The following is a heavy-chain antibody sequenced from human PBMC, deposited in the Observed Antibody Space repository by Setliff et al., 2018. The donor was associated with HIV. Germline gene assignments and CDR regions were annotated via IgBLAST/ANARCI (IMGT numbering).Heavy chain of an antibody. CDR2: VHHTGAT. V-gene: IGHV4-38-2*01. J-gene: IGHJ4*02. Sequence: PSETLSLTCAVSNFALTTGHYWGWIRQAPGKGLEWIGSVHHTGATYSNPSLTSRVAMSVDTSKNQFSLRLNSVTAADTAHYFCVVYFIGNGGRGLWGQGTQVTVSS. CDR1: NFALTTGHY. D-gene: IGHD2-15*01. CDR3: VVYFIGNGGRGL.